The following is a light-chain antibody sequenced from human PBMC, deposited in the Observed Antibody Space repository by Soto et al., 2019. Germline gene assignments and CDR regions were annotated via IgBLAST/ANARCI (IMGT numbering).Light chain of an antibody. CDR1: QGVGSN. J-gene: IGKJ1*01. V-gene: IGKV3-15*01. CDR3: QQYNKWPLT. CDR2: GAS. Sequence: EVVMTQSPATLSVSPGDGAALSCRASQGVGSNLAWYQQKPGQAPRLLVYGASTRASGVPARFSGSVSGTEFTLTISSLGSEDFAVYYCQQYNKWPLTFGQGTKVEIK.